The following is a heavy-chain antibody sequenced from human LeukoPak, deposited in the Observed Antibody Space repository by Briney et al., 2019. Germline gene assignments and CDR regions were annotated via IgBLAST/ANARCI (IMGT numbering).Heavy chain of an antibody. CDR3: AREAYYGSGSYRGDY. J-gene: IGHJ4*02. CDR1: GYAFTSYG. Sequence: EASVKVSCKASGYAFTSYGISWVRQAPGQGLEWMGWISAYNGNTNYAQKLQGRVTMTTDTSTSTAYMELRSLRSDDTAVYYCAREAYYGSGSYRGDYWGQGTLVTVSS. D-gene: IGHD3-10*01. V-gene: IGHV1-18*01. CDR2: ISAYNGNT.